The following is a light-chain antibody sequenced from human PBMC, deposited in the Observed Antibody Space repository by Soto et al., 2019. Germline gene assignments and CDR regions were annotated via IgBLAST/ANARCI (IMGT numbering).Light chain of an antibody. CDR3: QQSYSTPIT. J-gene: IGKJ5*01. V-gene: IGKV1-39*01. Sequence: DIQMTQSPSSLSASVGDRVTITCRASQSIASYFNWYQQKPGKAPKILIYAASSLQSGVPSRFSGSGSGTDFTLIISSLQPEDFATYFCQQSYSTPITFGQGTRLEIK. CDR1: QSIASY. CDR2: AAS.